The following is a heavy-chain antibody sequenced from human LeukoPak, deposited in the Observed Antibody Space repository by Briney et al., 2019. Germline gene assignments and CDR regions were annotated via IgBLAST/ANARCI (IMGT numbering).Heavy chain of an antibody. V-gene: IGHV1-2*04. D-gene: IGHD4-23*01. J-gene: IGHJ4*02. CDR3: ARGSTVVKYYFDY. Sequence: EASVKVSCKASGYTFTGYYMHWVRQAPEQGLEWMGWINPNSGGTNYAQKFQGWVTMTRDTSISTAYMELSRLRSDDTAVYYCARGSTVVKYYFDYWGQGTLVTVSS. CDR2: INPNSGGT. CDR1: GYTFTGYY.